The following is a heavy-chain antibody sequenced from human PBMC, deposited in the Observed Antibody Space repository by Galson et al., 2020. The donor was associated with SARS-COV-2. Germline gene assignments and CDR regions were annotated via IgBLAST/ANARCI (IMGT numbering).Heavy chain of an antibody. J-gene: IGHJ4*02. CDR3: ARGFAALDY. CDR2: VSTSGSA. CDR1: DDSISGFF. V-gene: IGHV4-4*07. D-gene: IGHD3-3*01. Sequence: SETLSLTCTVSDDSISGFFWNWIRQPAGKGLEWIGRVSTSGSAIYNPSPKTRVSMAMDTSRDHVSLSMTSMTAADTAVYICARGFAALDYWGPGILVTVSS.